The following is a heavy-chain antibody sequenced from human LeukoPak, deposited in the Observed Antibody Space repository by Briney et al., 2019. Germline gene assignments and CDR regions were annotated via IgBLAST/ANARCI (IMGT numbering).Heavy chain of an antibody. D-gene: IGHD4-17*01. CDR3: ARVILYGDYDAFDI. J-gene: IGHJ3*02. V-gene: IGHV4-4*07. Sequence: PSETLSLTCTVSGGSISSYYWSWIRQPAGKGLEWIGRIYTSGSTNYNPSLKSRVTMSVDTSKNQFSLKLSSVTAADTAVYYCARVILYGDYDAFDIWGQGTMVTVSS. CDR1: GGSISSYY. CDR2: IYTSGST.